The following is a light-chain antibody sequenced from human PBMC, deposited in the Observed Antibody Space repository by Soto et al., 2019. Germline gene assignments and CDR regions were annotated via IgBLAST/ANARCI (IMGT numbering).Light chain of an antibody. CDR3: QLRSNWLPVT. V-gene: IGKV3-11*01. CDR1: HRVSSY. J-gene: IGKJ4*01. CDR2: DAS. Sequence: EIVLTQSPAPLSLTPGERATLSCRATHRVSSYLACYQQKPGQPPRFPIYDASNTSTGIPARLSPRGSGTDFTLTISTLEPEDFAVYSCQLRSNWLPVTVGGGTKVDIK.